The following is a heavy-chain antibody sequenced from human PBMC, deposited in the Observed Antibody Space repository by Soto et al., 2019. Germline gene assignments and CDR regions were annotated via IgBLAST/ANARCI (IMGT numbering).Heavy chain of an antibody. J-gene: IGHJ4*02. D-gene: IGHD1-26*01. CDR1: GYTFSNYG. CDR2: VSAYNRTT. Sequence: QVQLVQSGPEVKKPGASVKVSCKGSGYTFSNYGVTWVRQAPGQGLERLGWVSAYNRTTDYAQKFEDRATMTIDTSTNPAYLELRGLTPDDTAVYYCARERRWEPLLYWGQGTL. CDR3: ARERRWEPLLY. V-gene: IGHV1-18*01.